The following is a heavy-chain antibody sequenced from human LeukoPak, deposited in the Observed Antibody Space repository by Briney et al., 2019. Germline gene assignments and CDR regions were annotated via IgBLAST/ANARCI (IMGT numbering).Heavy chain of an antibody. J-gene: IGHJ3*02. CDR2: ISSSSSYT. Sequence: PGGSLRLSCAASGFTFSSYAMSWVRQAPGKGLEWVSYISSSSSYTNYADSVKGRFTISRDNAKNSLYLQMNSLRAEDTAVYYCASFSTPVGAFDIWGQGTMVTVSS. CDR3: ASFSTPVGAFDI. V-gene: IGHV3-11*03. CDR1: GFTFSSYA.